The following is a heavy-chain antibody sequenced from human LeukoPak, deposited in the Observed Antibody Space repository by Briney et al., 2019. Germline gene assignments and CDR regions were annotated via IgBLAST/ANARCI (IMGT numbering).Heavy chain of an antibody. CDR1: GFTFSNAW. D-gene: IGHD2-21*02. CDR2: IKQDGSEK. J-gene: IGHJ4*02. CDR3: ARPGDSGDY. V-gene: IGHV3-7*01. Sequence: GGSLRLSCATSGFTFSNAWMTWVRQAQGKGLEWVANIKQDGSEKYYVDSVKGRFTISRDNAKNSLYLQMNSLRAEDTAVYYCARPGDSGDYWGQGTLVTVSS.